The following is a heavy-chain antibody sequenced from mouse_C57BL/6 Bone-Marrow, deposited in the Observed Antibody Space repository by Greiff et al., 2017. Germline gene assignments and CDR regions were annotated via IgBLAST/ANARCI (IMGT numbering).Heavy chain of an antibody. CDR3: ARRAVSAGEAPVMDY. V-gene: IGHV14-3*01. J-gene: IGHJ4*01. D-gene: IGHD6-1*01. Sequence: EVQLQQPVAELVRPGASVKLSCTASGFNFNNTYMHWVKQRPEQGLEWIGRIDPANGNTKYAPKFQGKATITADTSSNTAYLQLSSLTSEDTASFYYARRAVSAGEAPVMDYWGQGTSVTVSS. CDR2: IDPANGNT. CDR1: GFNFNNTY.